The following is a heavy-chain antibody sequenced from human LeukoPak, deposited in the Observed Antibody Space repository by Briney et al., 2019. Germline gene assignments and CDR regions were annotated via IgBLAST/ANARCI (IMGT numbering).Heavy chain of an antibody. Sequence: GGSLRLSCVAFGFTFSSYSMNWVRQAPGKGLEWVAAINGTGSTTYHADSVKGRFTISRDNSKNTLYLQMNSLRSEDTATYYCCDGMDVWGQGTTVAVSS. CDR3: CDGMDV. V-gene: IGHV3-23*01. J-gene: IGHJ6*02. CDR2: INGTGSTT. CDR1: GFTFSSYS.